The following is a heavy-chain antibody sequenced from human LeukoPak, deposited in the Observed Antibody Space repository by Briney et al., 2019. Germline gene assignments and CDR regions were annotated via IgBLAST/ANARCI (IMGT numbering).Heavy chain of an antibody. CDR3: ARPNGGYSYWGHRGDYYYMDV. J-gene: IGHJ6*03. D-gene: IGHD5-18*01. V-gene: IGHV3-20*04. CDR2: INLNGGSR. CDR1: GFNFDGYV. Sequence: GGSLRLSCAASGFNFDGYVMTWVRHAPGKGLEWVSGINLNGGSRGYADSVKGRFTISRDNAKNSLYLQMNSLRAEDTAVYYCARPNGGYSYWGHRGDYYYMDVWGKGTTVTVSS.